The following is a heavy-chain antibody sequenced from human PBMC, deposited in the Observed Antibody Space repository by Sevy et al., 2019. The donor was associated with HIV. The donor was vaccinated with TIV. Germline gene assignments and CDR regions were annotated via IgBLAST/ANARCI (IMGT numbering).Heavy chain of an antibody. J-gene: IGHJ4*02. CDR1: GFTFSSYS. Sequence: GGSLRLSCAASGFTFSSYSMNWVRQAPGKGLEWVSYISSGSSYTNYADSVKGRFTISRDNARNSLYLQMNSLRAEDTAVYYCAKDSRVYSSSHFDYWGQGIRVTVSS. CDR2: ISSGSSYT. CDR3: AKDSRVYSSSHFDY. D-gene: IGHD6-13*01. V-gene: IGHV3-21*05.